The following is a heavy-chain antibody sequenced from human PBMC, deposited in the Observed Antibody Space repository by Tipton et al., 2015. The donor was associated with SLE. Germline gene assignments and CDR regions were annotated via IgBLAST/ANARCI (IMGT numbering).Heavy chain of an antibody. CDR1: GFTFSSYA. D-gene: IGHD3-10*01. V-gene: IGHV3-30*04. CDR3: ARDCGYGSASH. J-gene: IGHJ4*02. Sequence: SLRLSCAASGFTFSSYAMHWVRQAPGKGLEWVAVISYDGTNKYYADSVKGRFTISRDNSKNTLHLQMNSLRAEDTAVYYCARDCGYGSASHWGQGTLVTVSS. CDR2: ISYDGTNK.